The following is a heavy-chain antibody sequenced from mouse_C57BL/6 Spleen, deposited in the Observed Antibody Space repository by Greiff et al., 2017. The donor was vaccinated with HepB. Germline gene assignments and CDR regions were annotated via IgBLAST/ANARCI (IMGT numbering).Heavy chain of an antibody. CDR2: INYDGSST. J-gene: IGHJ4*01. Sequence: EVKLVESEGGLVQPGSSMKLSCTASGFTFSDYYMAWVRQVPEKGLEWVANINYDGSSTYYLDSLKSRFIISRDNAKNILSLQMSSLKSEDTATYYCARDEGGFFMDYWGQGTSVTVSS. CDR1: GFTFSDYY. CDR3: ARDEGGFFMDY. V-gene: IGHV5-16*01. D-gene: IGHD1-1*02.